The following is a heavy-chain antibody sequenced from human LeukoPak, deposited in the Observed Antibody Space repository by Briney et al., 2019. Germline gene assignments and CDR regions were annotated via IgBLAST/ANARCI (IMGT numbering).Heavy chain of an antibody. V-gene: IGHV1-2*04. CDR1: GYTLTGYY. D-gene: IGHD2-15*01. Sequence: ASVKVSCKASGYTLTGYYMHWVRQAPGQGLEWMGWIYPNSVGTNYAQKFQGWVTMTRDTSISTAYMGLSRLRSDDTAVYYCARGGPIVGGGSLLGSFDYWGQGTLVTVSS. CDR3: ARGGPIVGGGSLLGSFDY. J-gene: IGHJ4*02. CDR2: IYPNSVGT.